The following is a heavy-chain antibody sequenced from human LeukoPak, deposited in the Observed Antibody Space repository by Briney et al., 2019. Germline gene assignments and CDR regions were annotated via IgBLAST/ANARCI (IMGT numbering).Heavy chain of an antibody. CDR3: ARARGAEAVDY. V-gene: IGHV4-34*01. CDR2: INHSGNT. J-gene: IGHJ4*02. D-gene: IGHD6-19*01. CDR1: GGSFSGYY. Sequence: SETLSLTCAVYGGSFSGYYWSWIRQSPGKGLEWIGEINHSGNTNYNPSLKSRVTLSVDTSKNQFSLKMRSMTAADTAVYYCARARGAEAVDYWGQGTLVTISS.